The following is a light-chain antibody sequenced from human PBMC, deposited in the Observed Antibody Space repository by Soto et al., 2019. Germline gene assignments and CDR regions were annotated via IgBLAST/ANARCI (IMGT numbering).Light chain of an antibody. CDR1: SSNIGAGYD. Sequence: QSVLQQPPSVSGAPGQRVTISCTGSSSNIGAGYDVHWYQQLPGTAPKLLIYGNSNRPSGVPDRFSGSKSGTSASLAITGLQAEDEADYYCQSYDSSLSGFGVCVGGTKLTVL. V-gene: IGLV1-40*01. CDR2: GNS. J-gene: IGLJ3*02. CDR3: QSYDSSLSGFGV.